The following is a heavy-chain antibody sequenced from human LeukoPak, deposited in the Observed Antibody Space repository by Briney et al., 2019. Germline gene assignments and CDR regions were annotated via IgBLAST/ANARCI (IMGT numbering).Heavy chain of an antibody. Sequence: ETLXXXCTVSGGSISSSSYYWGWSCQPPGKGVEWIGSIYYSGSTYYNPSLKSRVTISVYTTKNQFSLKLSSVTAADTAGDXCXSXXERSYYARGFDYWGQGTLVTVSS. J-gene: IGHJ4*02. V-gene: IGHV4-39*01. D-gene: IGHD1-26*01. CDR1: GGSISSSSYY. CDR2: IYYSGST. CDR3: XSXXERSYYARGFDY.